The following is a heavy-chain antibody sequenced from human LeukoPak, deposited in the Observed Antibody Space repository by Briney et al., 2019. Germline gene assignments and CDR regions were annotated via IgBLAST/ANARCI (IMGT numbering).Heavy chain of an antibody. CDR2: IYYSGST. CDR3: ARAHFYDSSGYFPDAFDI. J-gene: IGHJ3*02. D-gene: IGHD3-22*01. Sequence: SETLSLTCTVSGGSISSGGYYWSWIRQHPGKGLEWIGYIYYSGSTYYNPSLKSRVTISVDTSKNQFSLKLSSVTAADTAVYYCARAHFYDSSGYFPDAFDIWGQGTMVTVSS. V-gene: IGHV4-31*03. CDR1: GGSISSGGYY.